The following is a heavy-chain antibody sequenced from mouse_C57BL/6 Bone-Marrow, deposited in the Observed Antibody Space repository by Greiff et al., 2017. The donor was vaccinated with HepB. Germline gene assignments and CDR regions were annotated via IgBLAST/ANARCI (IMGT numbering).Heavy chain of an antibody. D-gene: IGHD2-3*01. J-gene: IGHJ2*01. Sequence: EVQVVESGGDLVKPGGSLKLSCAASGFTFSSYGMSWVRQTPDKRLEWVATISSGGSYTYYPDSVKGRFTISRDNAKNTLYLQMSSLKSEDTAMYYCARHDGYYCYWGQGTTLTVSS. V-gene: IGHV5-6*01. CDR3: ARHDGYYCY. CDR2: ISSGGSYT. CDR1: GFTFSSYG.